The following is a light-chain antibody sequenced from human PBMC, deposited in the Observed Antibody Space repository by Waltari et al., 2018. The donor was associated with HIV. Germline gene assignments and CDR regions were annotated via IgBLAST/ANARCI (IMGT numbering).Light chain of an antibody. V-gene: IGKV1-5*03. Sequence: DIQMTQSPSNLSASVADTVVITCRASQSIDNSLAWYQQKPGRSPRLLVSRTSLLESGVSSRLRGSGSGTEFTLTIMSLQPDDIGTYYCQQYSTHYAFGQGTRVE. J-gene: IGKJ2*01. CDR2: RTS. CDR3: QQYSTHYA. CDR1: QSIDNS.